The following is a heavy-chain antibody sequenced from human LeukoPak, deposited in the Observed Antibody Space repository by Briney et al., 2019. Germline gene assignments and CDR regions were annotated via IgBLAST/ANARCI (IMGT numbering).Heavy chain of an antibody. CDR2: INHSGST. J-gene: IGHJ6*02. D-gene: IGHD5-18*01. V-gene: IGHV4-34*01. CDR1: GGSISSYY. CDR3: ARGPTRGYSYGYNYYYGMDV. Sequence: PSETLSLTCTVSGGSISSYYWSWIRQPPGKGLEWIGEINHSGSTNYNPSLKSRVTISVDTSKNQFSLKLSSVTAADTAVYYCARGPTRGYSYGYNYYYGMDVWGQGTTVTVSS.